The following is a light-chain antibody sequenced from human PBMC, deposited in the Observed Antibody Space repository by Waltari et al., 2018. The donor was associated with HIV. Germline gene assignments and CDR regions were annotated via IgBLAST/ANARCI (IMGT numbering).Light chain of an antibody. CDR1: QTISTY. CDR3: QQSYSGLT. J-gene: IGKJ3*01. Sequence: DIQMTQSPSSLSASLGDRIIITCRASQTISTYVNWYHHKPGRAPNLLIYAASSLHSGVPSRFSGSGSGTDFTLTINSLQAEDFATYYCQQSYSGLTFGPGTKVD. V-gene: IGKV1-39*01. CDR2: AAS.